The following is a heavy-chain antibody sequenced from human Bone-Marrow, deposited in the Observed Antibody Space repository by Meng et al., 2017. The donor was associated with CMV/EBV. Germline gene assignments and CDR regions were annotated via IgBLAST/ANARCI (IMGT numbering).Heavy chain of an antibody. J-gene: IGHJ5*02. Sequence: GESLKISCAASGFTFSSYWMSWVRQAPGKGLEWVANIKQDGSEKYYVDSVKGRFTISRDNAKNSLYLQMNSLRAEDTAVYYCARGGAFTVTRHPNNWFDPWGQGTLVTVYS. CDR1: GFTFSSYW. CDR2: IKQDGSEK. D-gene: IGHD4-11*01. CDR3: ARGGAFTVTRHPNNWFDP. V-gene: IGHV3-7*04.